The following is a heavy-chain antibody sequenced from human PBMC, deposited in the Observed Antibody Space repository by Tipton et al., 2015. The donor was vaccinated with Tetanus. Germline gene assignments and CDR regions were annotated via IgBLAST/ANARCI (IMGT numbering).Heavy chain of an antibody. D-gene: IGHD3-22*01. Sequence: TLSLTCAVSGDSISSGGYSWSWIRQPPGKGLEWIGYIYHSGHSYYNPSLKSRVTISVDRSKNQFSLKLSSVTAADTAVYYCARETYYFESGGHFDFFLDYWGQGTLVTVSS. CDR1: GDSISSGGYS. CDR2: IYHSGHS. J-gene: IGHJ4*02. CDR3: ARETYYFESGGHFDFFLDY. V-gene: IGHV4-30-2*01.